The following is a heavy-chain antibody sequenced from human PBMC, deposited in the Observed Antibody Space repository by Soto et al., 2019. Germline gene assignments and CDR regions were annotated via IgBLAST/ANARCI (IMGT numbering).Heavy chain of an antibody. CDR3: ARNLPPISLDAFDI. V-gene: IGHV1-2*04. Sequence: ASVKVSCKASGYTFTGYYMHWVRQAPGQGLEWMGWINPNSGGTNYAQKFQGWVTMTRDTSISTAYMELSRLRSDDTAVYYCARNLPPISLDAFDIWGQGTMVTVSS. J-gene: IGHJ3*02. CDR2: INPNSGGT. CDR1: GYTFTGYY.